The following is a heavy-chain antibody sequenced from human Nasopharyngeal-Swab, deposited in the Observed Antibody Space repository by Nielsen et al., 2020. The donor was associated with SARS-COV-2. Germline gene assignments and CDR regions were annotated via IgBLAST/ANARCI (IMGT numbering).Heavy chain of an antibody. D-gene: IGHD3-10*01. V-gene: IGHV3-23*01. CDR3: AKQSLWFGELLDMFDY. Sequence: GESLKISCAASGFTFSSYAMSWVRQAPGKGLEWVSAISGSGGSTYYADSVKGRFTISRDNSKNTLYLQMNSLRAEDTAVYYCAKQSLWFGELLDMFDYWGQGTLVTVSS. J-gene: IGHJ4*02. CDR1: GFTFSSYA. CDR2: ISGSGGST.